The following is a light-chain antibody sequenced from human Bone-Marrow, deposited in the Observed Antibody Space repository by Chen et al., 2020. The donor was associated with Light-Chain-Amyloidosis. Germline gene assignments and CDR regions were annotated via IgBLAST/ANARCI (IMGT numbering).Light chain of an antibody. J-gene: IGKJ4*01. CDR1: QSLLHSTGYNF. V-gene: IGKV2-28*01. Sequence: DIVMTQSPLSLPVTPGEPPSISCRSSQSLLHSTGYNFFNWYLQKPGQSPQLLIYLGSNRASGVPDRFSGSGSGTDFTLKISRVEAEDVGVYYCMQALQTPLTFGGGTRVEIK. CDR2: LGS. CDR3: MQALQTPLT.